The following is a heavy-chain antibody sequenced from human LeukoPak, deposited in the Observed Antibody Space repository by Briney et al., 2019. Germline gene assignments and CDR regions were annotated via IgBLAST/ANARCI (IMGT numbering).Heavy chain of an antibody. V-gene: IGHV3-20*04. J-gene: IGHJ4*02. D-gene: IGHD3-10*01. CDR3: ARAPEGSGSLYFFDY. CDR2: INWSGGST. Sequence: GGSLRLSCAASGFIFDDHGMNWVRQAPGKGLEWVSGINWSGGSTSYADSVKGRFTISRDKAKNSLYLQMNSLRAEDTAVYYCARAPEGSGSLYFFDYWGQGTLVTVSS. CDR1: GFIFDDHG.